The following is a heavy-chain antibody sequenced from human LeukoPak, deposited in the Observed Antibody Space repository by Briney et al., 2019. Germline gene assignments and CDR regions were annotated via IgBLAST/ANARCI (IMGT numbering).Heavy chain of an antibody. CDR2: IYYSGST. D-gene: IGHD3-9*01. CDR1: GGSISSYY. Sequence: SETLSLTCTVSGGSISSYYWSWIRQPPGKGLEWIGYIYYSGSTNYNPSLKSRVTISVDTSKNQFSLKLSSVTAADTAVYYCARHDFDGAFDIWGQGTMVTVSS. CDR3: ARHDFDGAFDI. V-gene: IGHV4-59*08. J-gene: IGHJ3*02.